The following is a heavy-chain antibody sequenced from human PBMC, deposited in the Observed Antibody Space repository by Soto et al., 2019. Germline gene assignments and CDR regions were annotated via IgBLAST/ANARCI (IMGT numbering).Heavy chain of an antibody. CDR1: GGTFSTSA. D-gene: IGHD1-1*01. CDR2: IIPVLRAP. CDR3: ARDKARLQLSGNYYYFTEV. Sequence: QVQLVQSGSEVKKPGSSVKVSCKVSGGTFSTSAVSWVRQAPGQGLEWMGGIIPVLRAPDYAQKFQGRVTITAEESARTASMELTGLGFEDTAVYYCARDKARLQLSGNYYYFTEVWGQGTTVIVSS. J-gene: IGHJ6*02. V-gene: IGHV1-69*11.